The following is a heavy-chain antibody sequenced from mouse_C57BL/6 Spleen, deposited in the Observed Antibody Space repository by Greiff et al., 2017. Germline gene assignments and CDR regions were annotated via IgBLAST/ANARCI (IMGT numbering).Heavy chain of an antibody. V-gene: IGHV1-66*01. CDR1: GYSFTSYY. J-gene: IGHJ4*01. CDR2: IYPGSGNT. CDR3: ARGEDYDGFPYAMDY. D-gene: IGHD2-4*01. Sequence: VQVVESGPELVKPGASVKISCKASGYSFTSYYIHWVKQRPGQGLEWIGWIYPGSGNTKYNEKFKGKATLTADTSSSTAYMQLSSLTSEDSAVYYCARGEDYDGFPYAMDYWGQGTSVTVAS.